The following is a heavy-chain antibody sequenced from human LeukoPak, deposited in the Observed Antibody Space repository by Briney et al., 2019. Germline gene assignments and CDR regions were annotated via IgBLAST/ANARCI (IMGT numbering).Heavy chain of an antibody. CDR2: INPNSGGT. Sequence: SVKVSCKASGYTFTGYYMHWVRQAPGQGLEWMGWINPNSGGTYYAQKFQGRVTMTRDTSISTAYMELSRLRSDDTAVYYCARGVPPIMITFGGVIVEGYFDYWGQGTLVTVSS. J-gene: IGHJ4*02. V-gene: IGHV1-2*02. CDR3: ARGVPPIMITFGGVIVEGYFDY. D-gene: IGHD3-16*02. CDR1: GYTFTGYY.